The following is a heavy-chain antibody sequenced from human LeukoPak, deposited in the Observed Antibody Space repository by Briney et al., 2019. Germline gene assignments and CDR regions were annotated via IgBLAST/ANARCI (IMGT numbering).Heavy chain of an antibody. CDR3: AKDQRFGDLDDY. D-gene: IGHD3-10*01. J-gene: IGHJ4*02. V-gene: IGHV3-23*01. CDR2: ISGTGATT. Sequence: GGSLTLSRAASGLNFNNYAMSWVRQAPGKGLELVSSISGTGATTYYADSVKGRFAISRDNSKNTLYLQMSSLRDEDTAVYYCAKDQRFGDLDDYRGQGTLVTVSS. CDR1: GLNFNNYA.